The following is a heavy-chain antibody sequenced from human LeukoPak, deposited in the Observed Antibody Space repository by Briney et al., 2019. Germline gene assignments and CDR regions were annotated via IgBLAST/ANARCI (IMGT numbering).Heavy chain of an antibody. CDR3: ARGAEISVAGKTEFDY. V-gene: IGHV4-34*01. J-gene: IGHJ4*02. Sequence: SETLSLTCAVYGGSFSGYYWSWIRQPPGKGLEWIGEINHSGSTNYNPSLKSRVTISVDTSKNQFSLKLSSVTAADTAVYYCARGAEISVAGKTEFDYWSQGTLVTVSS. CDR2: INHSGST. D-gene: IGHD6-19*01. CDR1: GGSFSGYY.